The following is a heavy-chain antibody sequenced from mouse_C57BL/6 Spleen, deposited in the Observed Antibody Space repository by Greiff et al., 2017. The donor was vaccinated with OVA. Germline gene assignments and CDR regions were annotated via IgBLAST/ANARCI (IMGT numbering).Heavy chain of an antibody. J-gene: IGHJ4*01. CDR3: ARSGGIYYGYDGAMDY. Sequence: LVESGASVKISCKASGYAFSSSCMNWVKQRPGKGLEWIGRIYPGDGDTNYNGKFKGKATLTADKSSSTAYMQLSSLTSEDSAVYFCARSGGIYYGYDGAMDYWGQGTSVTVSS. CDR2: IYPGDGDT. V-gene: IGHV1-82*01. CDR1: GYAFSSSC. D-gene: IGHD2-2*01.